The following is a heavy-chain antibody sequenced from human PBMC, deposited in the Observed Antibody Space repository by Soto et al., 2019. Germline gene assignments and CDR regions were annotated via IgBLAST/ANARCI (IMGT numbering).Heavy chain of an antibody. J-gene: IGHJ6*02. D-gene: IGHD1-1*01. CDR2: IFYSGTT. Sequence: PAETLSLTCPVSGDSISSAYYYCVWIRHTPVKGLEWIGHIFYSGTTYYNPSLKSRLTISVDTSKNHFSLRLTSVTAADTAVYYCARDLWVEPELYYYGMDVWGQGTTVTVSS. CDR3: ARDLWVEPELYYYGMDV. CDR1: GDSISSAYYY. V-gene: IGHV4-30-4*01.